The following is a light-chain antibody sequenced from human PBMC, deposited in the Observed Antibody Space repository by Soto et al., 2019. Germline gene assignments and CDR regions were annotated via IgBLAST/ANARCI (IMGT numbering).Light chain of an antibody. CDR3: QQSYSTPWT. CDR1: QSISTY. CDR2: AAS. J-gene: IGKJ1*01. Sequence: DIQITQSPSSLSASVGDRVTITCRASQSISTYLNWYQQKPGKAPNLLIFAASSLQSGVPSRFSGSGSGTDFTLTINSLQPEDFATYFCQQSYSTPWTFGQGTKVDIK. V-gene: IGKV1-39*01.